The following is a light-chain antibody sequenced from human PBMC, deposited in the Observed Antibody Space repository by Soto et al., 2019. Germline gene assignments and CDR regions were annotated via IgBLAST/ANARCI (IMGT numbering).Light chain of an antibody. CDR1: TGAVPSGYY. CDR2: STS. J-gene: IGLJ2*01. Sequence: QAVVTQEPSLTVSPGGTVTLTCASSTGAVPSGYYPNWFQQKPGQAPRALMYSTSNKYSWTPARFSGSLLGGKAAPTLSGVQPEDEAEYYCLLYYGGQLGVFGGGTKLTVL. CDR3: LLYYGGQLGV. V-gene: IGLV7-43*01.